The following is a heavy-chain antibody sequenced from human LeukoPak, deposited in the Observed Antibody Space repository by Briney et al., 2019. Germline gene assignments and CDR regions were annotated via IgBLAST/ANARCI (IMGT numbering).Heavy chain of an antibody. D-gene: IGHD3-22*01. J-gene: IGHJ4*02. Sequence: ASVKVSCTASGYTFIDYYMHWVRQAPGQRGEWMGWINPSSGGTNSAQKFRGRVTITREKTISTAYTELSRLSSDDTAVYYCVTYYDSCGFFSYWGQGTLVTVSS. CDR1: GYTFIDYY. V-gene: IGHV1-2*02. CDR2: INPSSGGT. CDR3: VTYYDSCGFFSY.